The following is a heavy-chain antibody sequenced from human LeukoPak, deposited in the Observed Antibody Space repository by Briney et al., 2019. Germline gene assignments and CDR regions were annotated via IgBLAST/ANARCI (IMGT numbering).Heavy chain of an antibody. CDR1: GYTFTSYG. CDR3: ARERYCSGGSCYGNDAFDI. Sequence: ASVKVSCKASGYTFTSYGISWVRQAPGQGLEWMGWISAYNGNTNYAQKLQGRVTMTTDTSTSTAYMELRSLRSDDTAVYYCARERYCSGGSCYGNDAFDIWGQGTMVTVSS. D-gene: IGHD2-15*01. V-gene: IGHV1-18*01. CDR2: ISAYNGNT. J-gene: IGHJ3*02.